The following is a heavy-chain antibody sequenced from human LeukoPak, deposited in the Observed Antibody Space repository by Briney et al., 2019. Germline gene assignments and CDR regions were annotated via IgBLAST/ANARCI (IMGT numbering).Heavy chain of an antibody. CDR2: IIPIFGTA. Sequence: GASVKVSCKASGGTFSSYAISWVRQAPGQGLEWMGGIIPIFGTANYAQKFQGRVTITADESTSTAYMELSSLKASDTAMYYCARPGKYDFWSGYYLDYWGQGTLVTVSS. V-gene: IGHV1-69*13. D-gene: IGHD3-3*01. CDR3: ARPGKYDFWSGYYLDY. J-gene: IGHJ4*02. CDR1: GGTFSSYA.